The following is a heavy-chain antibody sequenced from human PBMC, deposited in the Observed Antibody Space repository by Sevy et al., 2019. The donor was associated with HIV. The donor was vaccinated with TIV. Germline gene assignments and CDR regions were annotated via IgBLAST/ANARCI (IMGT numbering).Heavy chain of an antibody. Sequence: GGSLRLSCAASGITFSSHAMSWVRQAPGKGLEWVSTIFGSGGVTYYADSVKGRFIISRDYSKNTLYLQMDSLRAEDTAVYYCAGGRYDSSGSFDAFDLWGQGTTVTVSS. V-gene: IGHV3-23*01. J-gene: IGHJ3*01. CDR1: GITFSSHA. D-gene: IGHD3-22*01. CDR3: AGGRYDSSGSFDAFDL. CDR2: IFGSGGVT.